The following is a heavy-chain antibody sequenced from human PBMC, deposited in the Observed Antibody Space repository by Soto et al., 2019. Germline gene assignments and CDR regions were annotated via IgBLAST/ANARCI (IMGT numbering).Heavy chain of an antibody. V-gene: IGHV4-30-4*01. Sequence: SETLSLTCTVSGASISSGDYFWSWLPQSQGKGLQWIGYIYDSGSSYYNPSLKSPVTMSVDTSKNQFPLKLSSVTAADTAVYYCAREKGYISGPKNFDYWGQGTLVTVSS. CDR1: GASISSGDYF. J-gene: IGHJ4*02. D-gene: IGHD5-12*01. CDR2: IYDSGSS. CDR3: AREKGYISGPKNFDY.